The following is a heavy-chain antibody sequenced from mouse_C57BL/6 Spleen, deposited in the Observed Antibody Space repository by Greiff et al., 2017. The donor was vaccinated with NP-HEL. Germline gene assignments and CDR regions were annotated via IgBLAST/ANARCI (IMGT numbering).Heavy chain of an antibody. J-gene: IGHJ1*03. CDR3: TRDPSYDGSWYFDV. CDR1: GFTFSSYA. CDR2: ISSGGDYI. D-gene: IGHD2-3*01. V-gene: IGHV5-9-1*02. Sequence: EVKVVESGEGLVKPGGSLKLSCAASGFTFSSYAMSWVRQTPEKRLEWVAYISSGGDYIYYADTVKGRFTISRDNARNTLYLQMSSLKSEDTAMYYCTRDPSYDGSWYFDVWGTGTTVTVSS.